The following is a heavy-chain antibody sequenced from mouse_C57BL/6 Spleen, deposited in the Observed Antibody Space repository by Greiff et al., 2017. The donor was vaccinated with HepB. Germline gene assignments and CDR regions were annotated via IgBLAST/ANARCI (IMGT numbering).Heavy chain of an antibody. D-gene: IGHD1-1*01. V-gene: IGHV1-55*01. CDR2: IYPGSGST. Sequence: VQLQQPGAELVKPGASVKMSCKASGYTFTSYWITWVKQRPGQGLEWIGDIYPGSGSTNDNEKFKSKATLTVDTSSSTAYMQLSSLTSKDSAVYYCASSGYYYGVDPYVWFAYWGQGTLVTVSA. J-gene: IGHJ3*01. CDR3: ASSGYYYGVDPYVWFAY. CDR1: GYTFTSYW.